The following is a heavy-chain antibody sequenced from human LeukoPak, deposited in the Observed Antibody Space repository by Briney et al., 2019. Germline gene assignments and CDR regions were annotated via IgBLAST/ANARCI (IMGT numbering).Heavy chain of an antibody. V-gene: IGHV4-34*01. CDR2: INHSGST. CDR3: ARTIVVVPAAIPRWFDP. D-gene: IGHD2-2*02. Sequence: KPSETLSLTCAVYGGSFSGYYWSWIRQPPGKGLEWIGEINHSGSTNYNPSLKSRVAISVDTSKNQFSLTLSSVTAADTAVYYCARTIVVVPAAIPRWFDPWGQGTLV. J-gene: IGHJ5*02. CDR1: GGSFSGYY.